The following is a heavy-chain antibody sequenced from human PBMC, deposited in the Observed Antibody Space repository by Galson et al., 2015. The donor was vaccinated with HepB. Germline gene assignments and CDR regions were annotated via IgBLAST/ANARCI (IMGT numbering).Heavy chain of an antibody. D-gene: IGHD3-10*01. J-gene: IGHJ6*03. Sequence: SLRLSCAASGYTFTSYGMHWVRQAPGKGLEWVAVIWYDGSNKYYADSVKGRSTISRDNSKNTLYLQMNSLRAEDTAVYYCAGSRGAYYYMDVWGKGTTVTVSS. CDR1: GYTFTSYG. CDR3: AGSRGAYYYMDV. CDR2: IWYDGSNK. V-gene: IGHV3-33*01.